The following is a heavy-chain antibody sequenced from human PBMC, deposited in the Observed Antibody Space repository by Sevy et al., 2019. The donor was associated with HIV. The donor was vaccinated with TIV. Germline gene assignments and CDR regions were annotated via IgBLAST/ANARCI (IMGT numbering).Heavy chain of an antibody. J-gene: IGHJ6*02. D-gene: IGHD2-2*01. CDR2: ISGNGGST. V-gene: IGHV3-23*01. CDR1: GFTFSSYA. CDR3: AKDLLIVVGEGMDV. Sequence: GVSLRLSCAGSGFTFSSYAMNWVRQAPGKGLEWVSAISGNGGSTFYADSVKGRFSISRDNSKNTLYLQMNSLRAEDTAIYYCAKDLLIVVGEGMDVWGQGTTVTVSS.